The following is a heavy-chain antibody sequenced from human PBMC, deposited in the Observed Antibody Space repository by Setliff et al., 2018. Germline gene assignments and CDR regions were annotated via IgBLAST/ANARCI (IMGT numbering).Heavy chain of an antibody. D-gene: IGHD5-18*01. J-gene: IGHJ4*02. Sequence: ASVKVSCKTSGFNFITYGFSWIRQAPGQGLEWVGWISGYNSNTIYAQNFQGRVTMTTDASTNTAYMELRSLGSDDTAVYYCATFRGYTYGYDYWGQGTLVTVSS. CDR2: ISGYNSNT. CDR3: ATFRGYTYGYDY. CDR1: GFNFITYG. V-gene: IGHV1-18*01.